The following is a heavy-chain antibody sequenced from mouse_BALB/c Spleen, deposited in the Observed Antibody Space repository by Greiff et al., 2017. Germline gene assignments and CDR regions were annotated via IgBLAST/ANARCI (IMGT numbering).Heavy chain of an antibody. Sequence: QVQLQQSGAELARPGASVKLSCKASGYTFTSYWMQWVKQRPGQGLEWIGAIYPGDGDTRYTQKFKGKATLTADKSSSTAYMQLSSLASEDSAVYYCARYPLRGDWFAYWGQGTLVTVSA. J-gene: IGHJ3*01. CDR1: GYTFTSYW. V-gene: IGHV1-87*01. D-gene: IGHD5-1-1*01. CDR3: ARYPLRGDWFAY. CDR2: IYPGDGDT.